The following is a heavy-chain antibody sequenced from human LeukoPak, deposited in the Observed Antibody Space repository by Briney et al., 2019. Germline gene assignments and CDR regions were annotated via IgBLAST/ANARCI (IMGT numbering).Heavy chain of an antibody. CDR2: MNRDGSEK. Sequence: PGGSLRLSCAASGFTFSSYWMSWVRQAPGKGLEWVANMNRDGSEKNYVDSIKGRFTISRDNAANSLYLQMNSLRAEDTAVYYCARDLTYGYDFWSGYYNWFDPWGQGTLVTVSS. CDR1: GFTFSSYW. D-gene: IGHD3-3*01. V-gene: IGHV3-7*01. CDR3: ARDLTYGYDFWSGYYNWFDP. J-gene: IGHJ5*02.